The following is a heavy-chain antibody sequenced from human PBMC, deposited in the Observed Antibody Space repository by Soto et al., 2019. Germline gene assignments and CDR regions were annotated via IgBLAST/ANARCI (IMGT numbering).Heavy chain of an antibody. Sequence: PGGTLRLACAASGFTFSNYWMSWVRQAPGKGLEWVANIKQDGSENYYVDSVKGRFTISRDNAKNSLYLQMNSLRAEDTALYYCTRGMDVRGQGTTVTVSS. CDR2: IKQDGSEN. CDR1: GFTFSNYW. CDR3: TRGMDV. V-gene: IGHV3-7*01. J-gene: IGHJ6*02.